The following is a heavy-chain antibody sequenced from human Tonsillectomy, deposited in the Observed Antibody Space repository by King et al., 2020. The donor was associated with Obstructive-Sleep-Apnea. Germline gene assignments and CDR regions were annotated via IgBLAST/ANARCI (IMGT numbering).Heavy chain of an antibody. CDR3: ARVGFGTGTRYFDY. CDR2: ILPIFGTA. Sequence: QLVQSGAEVKKPGSSVKVSCKASGGTFSSYAISWVRQAPGQGLEWMGVILPIFGTANYAQKFQGRVTITAVESTSTAYMELSGLRSEDTAVYYCARVGFGTGTRYFDYWGQGTLVTVSS. D-gene: IGHD1-1*01. CDR1: GGTFSSYA. J-gene: IGHJ4*02. V-gene: IGHV1-69*01.